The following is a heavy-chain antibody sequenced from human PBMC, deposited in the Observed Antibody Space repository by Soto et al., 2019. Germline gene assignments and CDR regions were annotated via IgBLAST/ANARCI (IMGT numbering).Heavy chain of an antibody. J-gene: IGHJ6*03. D-gene: IGHD1-7*01. V-gene: IGHV4-39*07. CDR1: GGSISSSSYY. CDR2: IYYSGST. CDR3: ARERIEVWNYDQSGYYYYYMDV. Sequence: SETLSLTCTISGGSISSSSYYWGWIRQPPGKGLEWIGSIYYSGSTYYNPSLKSRVTISVDTSKNQFSLKLSSVTAADTAVYYCARERIEVWNYDQSGYYYYYMDVWGKGTTVTVSS.